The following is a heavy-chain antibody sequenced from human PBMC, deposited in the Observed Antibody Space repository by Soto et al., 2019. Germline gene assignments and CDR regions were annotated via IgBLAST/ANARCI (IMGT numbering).Heavy chain of an antibody. Sequence: QVQLQQWGAGLLKPSETLSLTCVVNGGSFSGYYWSWVRQPPGKGLEWIGEINHSGITDSSPSLKSRVTISVDASRSEFSLNLTSVTAAVTAVYYCARGRSSVPDRRGIGYYGLDVWGQGTTVTVS. D-gene: IGHD3-3*01. CDR1: GGSFSGYY. CDR3: ARGRSSVPDRRGIGYYGLDV. J-gene: IGHJ6*02. V-gene: IGHV4-34*01. CDR2: INHSGIT.